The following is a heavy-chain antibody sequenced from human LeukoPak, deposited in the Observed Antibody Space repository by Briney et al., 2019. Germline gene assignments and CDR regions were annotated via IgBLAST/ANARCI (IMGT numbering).Heavy chain of an antibody. J-gene: IGHJ4*02. V-gene: IGHV3-23*01. CDR2: ISCSGDTT. CDR3: GKGGRRYLDY. Sequence: GGSLRLLCAASVHPHSRNHMAGAPHATGKGVEGVSTISCSGDTTYYPHSVKGRLPISRDNSKNTLYMQMHSLRGEDTAVYYCGKGGRRYLDYWGQGALVTVSS. D-gene: IGHD2-2*01. CDR1: VHPHSRNH.